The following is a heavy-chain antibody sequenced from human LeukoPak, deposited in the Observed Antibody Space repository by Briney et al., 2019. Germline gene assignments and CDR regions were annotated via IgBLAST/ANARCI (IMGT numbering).Heavy chain of an antibody. Sequence: PGRSLRLSCAASGFTFSNYDMHWVRQAPGKGLEWVAVIWFDGSNKFYADSVKGRFTISRDNSKNTVYLQMNSLRAEDTAVYYCAKVDYYGSGRSLDYWGQGTLVTVSS. CDR2: IWFDGSNK. CDR1: GFTFSNYD. V-gene: IGHV3-33*06. CDR3: AKVDYYGSGRSLDY. D-gene: IGHD3-10*01. J-gene: IGHJ4*02.